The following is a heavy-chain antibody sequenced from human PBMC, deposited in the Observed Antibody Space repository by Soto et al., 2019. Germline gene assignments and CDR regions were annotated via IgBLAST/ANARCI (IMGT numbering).Heavy chain of an antibody. D-gene: IGHD4-4*01. Sequence: ASVKVSCKASGYTFTGYYMHWVRQAPGQGLEWMGWINPNSGGTNYAQKFQGWVTMTRDTSISTAYMELSRLRSDDTAVYYCARSGNGADYRMGFDPWGQGTLVTVSS. J-gene: IGHJ5*02. V-gene: IGHV1-2*04. CDR1: GYTFTGYY. CDR2: INPNSGGT. CDR3: ARSGNGADYRMGFDP.